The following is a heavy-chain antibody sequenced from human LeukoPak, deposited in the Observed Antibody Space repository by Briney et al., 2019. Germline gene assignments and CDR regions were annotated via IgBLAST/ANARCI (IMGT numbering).Heavy chain of an antibody. J-gene: IGHJ6*03. V-gene: IGHV4-34*11. Sequence: SETLSLTCAVYVGSFSDYYWSWIRQPPGKGLEWIGSIYYSGSTCYNPSLESRVTISVDTSKNQYSLNLTSMTAADTAVYFCARGPYYYYMDVWGKGTTVTVSS. D-gene: IGHD2-21*01. CDR1: VGSFSDYY. CDR2: IYYSGST. CDR3: ARGPYYYYMDV.